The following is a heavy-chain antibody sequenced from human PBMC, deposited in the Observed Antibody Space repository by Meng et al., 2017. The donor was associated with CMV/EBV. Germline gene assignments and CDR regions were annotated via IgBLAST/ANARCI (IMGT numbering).Heavy chain of an antibody. CDR2: ISWNSGSI. CDR1: GFTFDDYA. J-gene: IGHJ4*02. Sequence: GGSLRLSCAASGFTFDDYAMHWVRQAPGKGLEWVSGISWNSGSIGYADSVKGRFTISRDSAKNSLYLQMNSLRAEDTALYYCAKSQAYYYGSGSDHFDYWGQGTLVTVSS. V-gene: IGHV3-9*01. D-gene: IGHD3-10*01. CDR3: AKSQAYYYGSGSDHFDY.